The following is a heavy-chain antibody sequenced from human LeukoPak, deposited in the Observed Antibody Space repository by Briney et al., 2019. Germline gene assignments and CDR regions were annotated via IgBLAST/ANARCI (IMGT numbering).Heavy chain of an antibody. D-gene: IGHD3-10*01. CDR1: GGSLSSYY. CDR3: ARAGLYYYGSGSYNNWFDP. CDR2: IYTSGST. J-gene: IGHJ5*02. Sequence: SGPGLVKPSETLSLTCTVSGGSLSSYYWSWIRQPAGKGLEWIGRIYTSGSTNYNPSLKSRVTMSVDTSKNQFSLKLSSVTAADTAVYYCARAGLYYYGSGSYNNWFDPWGQGTLVTVSS. V-gene: IGHV4-4*07.